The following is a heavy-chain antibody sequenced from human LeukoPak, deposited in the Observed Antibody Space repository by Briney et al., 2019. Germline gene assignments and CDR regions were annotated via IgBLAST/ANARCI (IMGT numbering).Heavy chain of an antibody. V-gene: IGHV3-53*01. CDR3: ARGSPTMVNAFDI. D-gene: IGHD3-10*01. CDR2: FYTGGST. J-gene: IGHJ3*02. Sequence: GGSLRLSCAGSGFTFSSFAMSWVRQAPGKGLEWVSVFYTGGSTYYADSVKGRFTISRDNSKNTLYLQMNSLRAEDTAVYYCARGSPTMVNAFDIWGQGTIVSVSS. CDR1: GFTFSSFA.